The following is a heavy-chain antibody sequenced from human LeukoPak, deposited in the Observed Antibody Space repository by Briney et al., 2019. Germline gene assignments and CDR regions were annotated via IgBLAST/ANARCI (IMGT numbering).Heavy chain of an antibody. V-gene: IGHV4-39*07. CDR1: GASISGSGYY. CDR2: IYYSGST. CDR3: ARGTEPTTYYDFWSGYYTGYRNRFFDY. Sequence: PSETLSLTCAVSGASISGSGYYWGWIRQPPGTGLEWIGNIYYSGSTYYHPSLKSRVTISVDTSKNQFSLKLSSVTAADTAVYYCARGTEPTTYYDFWSGYYTGYRNRFFDYWGQGTLVTVSS. J-gene: IGHJ4*02. D-gene: IGHD3-3*01.